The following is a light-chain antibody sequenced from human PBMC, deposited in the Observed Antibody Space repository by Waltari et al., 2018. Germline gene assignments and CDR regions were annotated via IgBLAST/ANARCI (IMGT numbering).Light chain of an antibody. CDR1: TSDLGVYNY. J-gene: IGLJ3*02. CDR2: DVS. CDR3: SSFTSSSTWV. V-gene: IGLV2-14*03. Sequence: QSALTQPAAVSGSPGQSITISCTGTTSDLGVYNYVSWSQQHPGKAPKLMIYDVSSRPSGISSRFSGSKFGNTASLTISGLQPEDEADYYCSSFTSSSTWVFGGGTKLTVL.